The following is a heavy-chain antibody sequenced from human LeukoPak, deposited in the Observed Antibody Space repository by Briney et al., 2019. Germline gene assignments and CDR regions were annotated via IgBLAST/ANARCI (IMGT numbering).Heavy chain of an antibody. CDR1: GGSISSYY. CDR2: IYYSGST. V-gene: IGHV4-59*01. J-gene: IGHJ3*02. Sequence: SETLSLTCTVSGGSISSYYWSWIRQPPGRGLEWIGYIYYSGSTNYNPSLKSRVTISVDTSKNQFSLKLSSVTAADTAVYYCARDRGDTAMALGDAFDIWGQGTMVTVSS. CDR3: ARDRGDTAMALGDAFDI. D-gene: IGHD5-18*01.